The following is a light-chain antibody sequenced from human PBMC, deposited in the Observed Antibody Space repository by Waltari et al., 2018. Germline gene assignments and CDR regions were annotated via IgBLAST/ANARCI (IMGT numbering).Light chain of an antibody. CDR3: QQYYDSPLT. CDR1: ESVLFSSRNKNH. V-gene: IGKV4-1*01. Sequence: DIVMTQSPDSLAVSLGERAPITCKSSESVLFSSRNKNHLAWYQQKPGHPPKLLLYWASTRESRVPDRFSGSGSGTDFTLTISSLQAEDVAIYYCQQYYDSPLTFGGGTKVEIK. J-gene: IGKJ4*01. CDR2: WAS.